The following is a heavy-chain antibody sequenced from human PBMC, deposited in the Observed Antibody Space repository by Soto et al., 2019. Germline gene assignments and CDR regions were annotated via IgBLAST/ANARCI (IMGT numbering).Heavy chain of an antibody. CDR3: AKEGAPSSGWYINWFDP. Sequence: GWALRLSCAASGFTFSSYAMSWVRQAPGKGLEWVSAISGSGGSTYYADSVKGRFTISRDNSKNTLYLQMNSLRAEDTAVYYCAKEGAPSSGWYINWFDPWGQGTLVTVSS. V-gene: IGHV3-23*01. CDR2: ISGSGGST. J-gene: IGHJ5*02. CDR1: GFTFSSYA. D-gene: IGHD6-19*01.